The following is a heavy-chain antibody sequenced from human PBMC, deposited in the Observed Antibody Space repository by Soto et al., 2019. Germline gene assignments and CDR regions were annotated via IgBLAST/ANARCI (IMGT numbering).Heavy chain of an antibody. J-gene: IGHJ6*02. CDR1: GDTFDTFA. D-gene: IGHD1-1*01. CDR2: IIPIFRTP. Sequence: QVQLVQSGAEVLKPGSSVKLSCKASGDTFDTFAISWVRQAPGQGLEWMGGIIPIFRTPDYAQKFQGRVTITADVSTSTAYMELSSLRSDDTAVYYCARDKDRGQPGGNYYYALDVWGQGTTVTVSS. V-gene: IGHV1-69*12. CDR3: ARDKDRGQPGGNYYYALDV.